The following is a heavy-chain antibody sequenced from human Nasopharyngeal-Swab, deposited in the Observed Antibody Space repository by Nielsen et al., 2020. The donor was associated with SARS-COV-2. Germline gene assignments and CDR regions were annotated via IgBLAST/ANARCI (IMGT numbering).Heavy chain of an antibody. CDR2: ISYDGSNK. J-gene: IGHJ3*02. D-gene: IGHD4-23*01. Sequence: VRQMPGKEAEWVAVISYDGSNKYYADSVKGRFTISRDNSKNTLYLQMNSLRAEDTAVYYCARGRTTVVTGDAFDIWGQGTMVTVSS. V-gene: IGHV3-30-3*01. CDR3: ARGRTTVVTGDAFDI.